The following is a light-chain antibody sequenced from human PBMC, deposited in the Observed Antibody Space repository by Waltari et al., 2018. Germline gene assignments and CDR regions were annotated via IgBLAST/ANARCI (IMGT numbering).Light chain of an antibody. V-gene: IGKV3-15*01. CDR1: QSADSN. CDR2: SAS. CDR3: LQYNDWPPLT. Sequence: EVVMTPSPATLSVSPGDTATLSCRASQSADSNLAWYQQKPGQAPKFLIFSASTRATGIPARFSGGGFGTEFTLTINSLQSEDFAVYYCLQYNDWPPLTFGGGTKVEMK. J-gene: IGKJ4*01.